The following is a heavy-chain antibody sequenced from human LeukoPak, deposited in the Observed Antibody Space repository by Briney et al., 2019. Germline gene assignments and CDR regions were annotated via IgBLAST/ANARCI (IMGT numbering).Heavy chain of an antibody. J-gene: IGHJ6*02. D-gene: IGHD6-13*01. CDR2: IDWDDDK. CDR3: ATSSGSYSSSQPALSYYYGMDV. CDR1: GFTFSSYW. V-gene: IGHV2-70*11. Sequence: LRLSCAASGFTFSSYWMSWVRQAPGKALEWLARIDWDDDKYYSTSLKTRLTISKDTSKNQVVLTMTNMDPVDTATYYCATSSGSYSSSQPALSYYYGMDVWGQGTTVTVSS.